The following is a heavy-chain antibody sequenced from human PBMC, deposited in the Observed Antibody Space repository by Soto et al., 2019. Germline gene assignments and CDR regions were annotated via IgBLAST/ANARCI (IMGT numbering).Heavy chain of an antibody. CDR2: INPSSGTT. J-gene: IGHJ4*02. D-gene: IGHD1-26*01. CDR1: GYIFIHCF. V-gene: IGHV1-46*01. Sequence: QVQLVQSGAEMKQPGASVKLSCQASGYIFIHCFMHWVRQAPGQGLEWMGGINPSSGTTTYAQKFQVRVTVTRDTSTSTGYMELSSLGSGDTAMYYCARSLGETTSLFDYWGQGSLVTVSA. CDR3: ARSLGETTSLFDY.